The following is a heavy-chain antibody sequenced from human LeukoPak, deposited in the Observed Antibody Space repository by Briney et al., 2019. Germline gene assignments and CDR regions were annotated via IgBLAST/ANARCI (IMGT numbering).Heavy chain of an antibody. CDR3: ARDSVIVVVPAPPDY. V-gene: IGHV1-18*01. CDR2: ISAYNGNT. Sequence: GASVKVTCKASGYTFTSYGISWVRQAPGQGLEWMGWISAYNGNTNYAQKLQGRVTMTTDTSTSTAYMELRSLRSDDTAVYYCARDSVIVVVPAPPDYWGQGTPVTVSS. D-gene: IGHD2-2*01. J-gene: IGHJ4*02. CDR1: GYTFTSYG.